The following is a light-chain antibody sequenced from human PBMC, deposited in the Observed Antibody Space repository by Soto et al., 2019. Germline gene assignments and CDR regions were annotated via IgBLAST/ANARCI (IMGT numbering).Light chain of an antibody. CDR3: QHGYSTPLT. CDR1: QSISTY. J-gene: IGKJ4*01. CDR2: PAS. Sequence: IQMTQSPSSLSASVGDRVTISCRASQSISTYLYWYQQKPGKAPNLLIYPASTLQSGVTSRFSGSGSGTDFTLTISSLQPEDFATYFCQHGYSTPLTFGGGTKVVIK. V-gene: IGKV1-39*01.